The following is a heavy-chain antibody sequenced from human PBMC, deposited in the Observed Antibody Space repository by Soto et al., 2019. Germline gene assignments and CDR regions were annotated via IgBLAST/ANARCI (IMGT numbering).Heavy chain of an antibody. CDR3: ARAGDWNYVYDF. Sequence: EVQLVESGGGLVQPGGSLRLSCAASGFTFTHYRMHWVRQAPGKGLVWVSRVNGDGSSTNYADSVKGRFTISRDNARNTVYLQMNSLRAEDTAVYYCARAGDWNYVYDFWGQGTLVTVSS. J-gene: IGHJ4*02. V-gene: IGHV3-74*01. CDR1: GFTFTHYR. D-gene: IGHD1-7*01. CDR2: VNGDGSST.